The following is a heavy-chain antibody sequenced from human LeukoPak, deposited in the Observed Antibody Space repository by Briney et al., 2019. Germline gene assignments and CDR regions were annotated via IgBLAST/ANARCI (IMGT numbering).Heavy chain of an antibody. Sequence: KPSETLSLTCTVSGGSISSSNYSWGWIRQPPGKGLEWIGSIYYSGSTYNNPSLKSRVTISVDTSKNQFSLKLSSVTAADTAVYYCARQGLGKGPDYWGQGTLVTVSS. J-gene: IGHJ4*02. CDR2: IYYSGST. CDR3: ARQGLGKGPDY. D-gene: IGHD6-19*01. V-gene: IGHV4-39*01. CDR1: GGSISSSNYS.